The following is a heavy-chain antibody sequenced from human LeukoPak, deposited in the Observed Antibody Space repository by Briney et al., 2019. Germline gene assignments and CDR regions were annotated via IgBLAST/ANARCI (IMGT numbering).Heavy chain of an antibody. Sequence: GGSLRLSCAASGFTFNGYVMYWVRQAPGKGLEWVSGISHSGGTTYYAESVKGRFTISRDNSRNTVFLQVDSLRAEDTAVYYCAKDLERTTVPDAIGFWGQGTMVTVSS. D-gene: IGHD3-3*01. CDR1: GFTFNGYV. CDR3: AKDLERTTVPDAIGF. V-gene: IGHV3-23*01. J-gene: IGHJ3*01. CDR2: ISHSGGTT.